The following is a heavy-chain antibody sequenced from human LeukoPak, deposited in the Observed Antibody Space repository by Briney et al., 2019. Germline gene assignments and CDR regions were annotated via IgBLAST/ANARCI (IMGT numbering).Heavy chain of an antibody. CDR1: GVTFGSYA. CDR2: ITGSGGSS. J-gene: IGHJ4*02. CDR3: PKRVGGLTATTWDLFFDS. V-gene: IGHV3-23*01. D-gene: IGHD1-7*01. Sequence: PGGSLRLSCVASGVTFGSYAMSCVRQAPGKGLEWVSGITGSGGSSFYVDSVKGRFTISRDNPKNTLFLQVNSLRDDDTAVYYCPKRVGGLTATTWDLFFDSWGQGTLVTVSS.